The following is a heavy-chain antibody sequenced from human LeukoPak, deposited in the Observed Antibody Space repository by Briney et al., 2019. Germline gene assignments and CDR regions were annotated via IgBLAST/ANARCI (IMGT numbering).Heavy chain of an antibody. V-gene: IGHV3-30*02. J-gene: IGHJ4*02. CDR3: AKDFIVVVPAVDY. CDR1: GVTFSSYG. Sequence: GGSLRLSCAASGVTFSSYGMHWVRQAPGKGLEWVAFIRYDGSNKYYADSVKGRFTISRDNSKNTLYLQMNSLRAEDTAVYYCAKDFIVVVPAVDYWGQGTLVTVSS. D-gene: IGHD2-2*01. CDR2: IRYDGSNK.